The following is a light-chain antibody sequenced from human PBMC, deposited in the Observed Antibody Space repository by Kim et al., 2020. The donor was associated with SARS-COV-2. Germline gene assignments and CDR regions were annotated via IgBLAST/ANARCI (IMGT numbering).Light chain of an antibody. CDR2: YDS. V-gene: IGLV3-21*04. CDR3: QVWDSSSDHPV. CDR1: NIGSKS. Sequence: APGTTARITCGGNNIGSKSVHCYQQKPGQAPVLVIYYDSDRPSGIPERFSGSNSGNTATLTISRVEAGDEADYYCQVWDSSSDHPVFGGGTKLTVL. J-gene: IGLJ3*02.